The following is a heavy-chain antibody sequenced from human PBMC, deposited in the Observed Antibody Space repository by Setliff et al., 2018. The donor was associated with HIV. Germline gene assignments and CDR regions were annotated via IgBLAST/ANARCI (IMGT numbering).Heavy chain of an antibody. J-gene: IGHJ4*02. CDR3: ASIELAAMVPVNY. V-gene: IGHV3-21*01. Sequence: SGFTFSSYTMNWVRQAPGKGLEWVSSISSSSYYIYYADSVKGRFTISRDNAKNSLFLQMNSLRAEDTAVYYCASIELAAMVPVNYWGQGTLVTVSS. CDR2: ISSSSYYI. D-gene: IGHD5-18*01. CDR1: GFTFSSYT.